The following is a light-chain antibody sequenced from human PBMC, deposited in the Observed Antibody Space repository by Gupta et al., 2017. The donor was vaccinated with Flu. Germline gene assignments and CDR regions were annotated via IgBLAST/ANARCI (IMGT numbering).Light chain of an antibody. CDR1: QGITVN. J-gene: IGKJ4*01. CDR3: QQLESYPLT. CDR2: DAS. V-gene: IGKV1-9*01. Sequence: DIQLTQSPSFLSASVGDTVTMTCRASQGITVNLAWCQHQPGTAPKLLIHDASTLQTGVPSRFRGGGFGTEFTLTIYNLQPEDFATYYCQQLESYPLTFGGGTKVEIK.